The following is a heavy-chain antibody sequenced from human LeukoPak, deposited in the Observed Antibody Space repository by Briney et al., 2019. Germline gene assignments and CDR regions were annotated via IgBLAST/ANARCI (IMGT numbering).Heavy chain of an antibody. CDR1: GGSISSGGYY. J-gene: IGHJ3*02. D-gene: IGHD3-9*01. V-gene: IGHV4-31*03. CDR2: IYYSGST. Sequence: SETLSLTCTVSGGSISSGGYYWSWIRQHSGKGLEWIGYIYYSGSTYYNPSLKSRVTISVDTSKNQFSLKLSSVTAADTAVYYCAAFRGSYDILTGYSGDDAFDIWGQGTMVTVSS. CDR3: AAFRGSYDILTGYSGDDAFDI.